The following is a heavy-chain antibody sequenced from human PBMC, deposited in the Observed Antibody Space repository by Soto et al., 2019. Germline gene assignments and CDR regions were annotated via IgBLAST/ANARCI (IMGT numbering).Heavy chain of an antibody. D-gene: IGHD6-19*01. Sequence: QVQLMQSGAPVKKPESSVKVSCKASGGTFRNYAFSWVRQAPGQGLEWMGGTNPIFGTANYAQKFQGRVTITADEATTTIYMELSRLRSDDTAVYYCERDGAVASTDVFHYGMDVWGQGTTVTVSS. CDR2: TNPIFGTA. V-gene: IGHV1-69*12. CDR3: ERDGAVASTDVFHYGMDV. CDR1: GGTFRNYA. J-gene: IGHJ6*02.